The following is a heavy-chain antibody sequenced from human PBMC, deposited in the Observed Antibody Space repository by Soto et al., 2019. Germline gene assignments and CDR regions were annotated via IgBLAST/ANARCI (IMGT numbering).Heavy chain of an antibody. J-gene: IGHJ6*02. CDR2: IIPIFGTA. CDR3: ARGIVVVRAARYGMDV. Sequence: SVKVSCKASGGTFSSYAISWVRQAPGQGLEWMGGIIPIFGTANYAQKFQGRVTITADESTSTAYMELSSLRSEDTAVYYCARGIVVVRAARYGMDVWGQGTTVTVSS. D-gene: IGHD2-2*01. CDR1: GGTFSSYA. V-gene: IGHV1-69*13.